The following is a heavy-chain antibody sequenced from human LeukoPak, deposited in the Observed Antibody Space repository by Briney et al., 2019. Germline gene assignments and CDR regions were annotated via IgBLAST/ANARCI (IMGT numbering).Heavy chain of an antibody. CDR3: ARGSSSSGYFDY. CDR1: GGSFSGYY. Sequence: SETLSLTCAVYGGSFSGYYWSWIRQPPGKGLEWIGEINHSGSTNYNPSLKSRVTISVDTSKNQFSLKLSPVTAADTAVYYCARGSSSSGYFDYWGQGTLVTVSS. CDR2: INHSGST. J-gene: IGHJ4*02. V-gene: IGHV4-34*01. D-gene: IGHD6-6*01.